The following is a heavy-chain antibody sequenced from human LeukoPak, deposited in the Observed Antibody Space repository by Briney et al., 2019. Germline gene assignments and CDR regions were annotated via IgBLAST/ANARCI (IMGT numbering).Heavy chain of an antibody. J-gene: IGHJ4*02. Sequence: GASVKVSCKASGYTFTGYYMHWVRQAPGQGLEWMGWINPNSGGTNYAQKFQGRVTMTRDTSISTAYMELSRLRCDDTAVYYCARALNYYDSSGEFDYWGQGTLVTVSS. D-gene: IGHD3-22*01. V-gene: IGHV1-2*02. CDR3: ARALNYYDSSGEFDY. CDR1: GYTFTGYY. CDR2: INPNSGGT.